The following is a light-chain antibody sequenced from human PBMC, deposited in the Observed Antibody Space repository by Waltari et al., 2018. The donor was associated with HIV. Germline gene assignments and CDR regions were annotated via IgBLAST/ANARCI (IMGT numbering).Light chain of an antibody. V-gene: IGLV1-40*01. CDR2: NNS. Sequence: QSVLTQPPSVSGAPGQRVTISCTGSSSNIGAGYDQNWYQQLPGTAPKLLIYNNSNRPSGVPDRFSGSKSGTSASLAITGLQAEDEADYYCQSYDSSLSGSDVFGTGTKVTVL. CDR3: QSYDSSLSGSDV. J-gene: IGLJ1*01. CDR1: SSNIGAGYD.